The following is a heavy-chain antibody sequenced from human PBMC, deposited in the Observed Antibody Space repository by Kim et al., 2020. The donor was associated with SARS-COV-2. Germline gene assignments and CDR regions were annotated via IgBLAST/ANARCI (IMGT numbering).Heavy chain of an antibody. Sequence: KSRVTISVDTSKNQFSLKLSSVTAADTAVYYCARTAADYYGSGSYHPFDYWGQGTLVTVSS. CDR3: ARTAADYYGSGSYHPFDY. V-gene: IGHV4-31*02. D-gene: IGHD3-10*01. J-gene: IGHJ4*02.